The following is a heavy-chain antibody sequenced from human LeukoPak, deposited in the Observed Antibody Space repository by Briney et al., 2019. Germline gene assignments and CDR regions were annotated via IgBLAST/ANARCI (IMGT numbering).Heavy chain of an antibody. V-gene: IGHV3-74*01. CDR2: INGDGTST. D-gene: IGHD5-18*01. CDR3: ARDSHGYPLDY. J-gene: IGHJ4*02. CDR1: GFTFSSYW. Sequence: GGSLRLSCAASGFTFSSYWMHWVRQAPGKGLVWVSRINGDGTSTTYADSVKGRFTIFRDNAKNTLSLQMNSLRAEDTAVYYCARDSHGYPLDYRGQGTLVTVSS.